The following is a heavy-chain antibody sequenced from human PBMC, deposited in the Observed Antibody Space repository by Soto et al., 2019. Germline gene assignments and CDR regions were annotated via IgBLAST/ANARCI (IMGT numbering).Heavy chain of an antibody. CDR3: ARGLYCSGGSCYTNDAFDI. J-gene: IGHJ3*02. Sequence: PGGSLRLSCAASGFTFSSYSMNWVRQAPGKGLEWVSSISSSSSYIYYADSVKGRFTISRDNAKNSLYLQMNSLRAEDTAVYYCARGLYCSGGSCYTNDAFDIWGQGTMVTVSS. D-gene: IGHD2-15*01. CDR1: GFTFSSYS. V-gene: IGHV3-21*01. CDR2: ISSSSSYI.